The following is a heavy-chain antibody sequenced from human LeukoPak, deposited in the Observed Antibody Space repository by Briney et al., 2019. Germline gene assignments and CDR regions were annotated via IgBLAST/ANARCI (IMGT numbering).Heavy chain of an antibody. Sequence: SETLSLTCTVSGASVSSGAYYWSWIRQHPAKGLEWIGYIYDSGTTYYNPSLKSRVPISVDTSRNQFSLNLNSVTAADTAVFYCARHIPQWLGPDSFDIWGQGTMVTVSS. V-gene: IGHV4-39*01. CDR2: IYDSGTT. CDR3: ARHIPQWLGPDSFDI. J-gene: IGHJ3*02. D-gene: IGHD6-19*01. CDR1: GASVSSGAYY.